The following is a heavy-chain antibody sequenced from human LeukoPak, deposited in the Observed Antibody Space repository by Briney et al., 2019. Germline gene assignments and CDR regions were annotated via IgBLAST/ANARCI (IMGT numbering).Heavy chain of an antibody. CDR3: AKPPAGGSYYDY. Sequence: GGSLRLSCAASGFAFSSYGMHWVRQAPGKGLEWVAVISYDGSNKYYADSVKGRFTISRDNSKNTLYLQMNSLRAEDTAVYYCAKPPAGGSYYDYWGQGTLVTVSS. CDR1: GFAFSSYG. J-gene: IGHJ4*02. CDR2: ISYDGSNK. D-gene: IGHD1-26*01. V-gene: IGHV3-30*18.